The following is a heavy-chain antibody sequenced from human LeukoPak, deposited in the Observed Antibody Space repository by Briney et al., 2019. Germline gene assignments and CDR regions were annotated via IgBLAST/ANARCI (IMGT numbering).Heavy chain of an antibody. V-gene: IGHV4-59*01. CDR1: GGSSSRYY. CDR3: ARASRDGYNQNFDH. Sequence: TSSETLSLTCTVSGGSSSRYYWSWIRQPPGKGLEWIGYIYYSGSTNYNPSLKSRVTISVDTSKSHFSLRLSSVTAADTAVYYCARASRDGYNQNFDHWGQGTLVTVSS. J-gene: IGHJ4*02. CDR2: IYYSGST. D-gene: IGHD5-24*01.